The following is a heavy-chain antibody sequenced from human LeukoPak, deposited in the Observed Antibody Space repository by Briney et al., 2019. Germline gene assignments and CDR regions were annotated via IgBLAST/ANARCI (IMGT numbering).Heavy chain of an antibody. CDR1: GYTFTGYY. V-gene: IGHV1-2*02. CDR3: ARADPVVPAAPGGLDY. D-gene: IGHD2-2*01. J-gene: IGHJ4*02. CDR2: INPNSGGT. Sequence: ASVKVSCKASGYTFTGYYMHWVRQAPGQGLEWMGWINPNSGGTNYAQKFQGRVTMTRDTSISTAYMELSRLRSDDTAVYYCARADPVVPAAPGGLDYWGQGTLVTVSS.